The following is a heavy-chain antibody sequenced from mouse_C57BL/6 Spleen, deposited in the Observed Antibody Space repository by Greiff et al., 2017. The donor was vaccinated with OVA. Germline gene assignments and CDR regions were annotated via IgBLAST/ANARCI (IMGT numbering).Heavy chain of an antibody. CDR2: IDPENGYT. Sequence: EVQLQQSGAELVRPGASVKLSCTASGFNIKDDYMHWVKQRPEQGLEWIGRIDPENGYTEYDSKFQGKATITADTSSNTAYLQLSSLTSEDTAVYYCTTPLTGHWYFDVWGTGTTVTVSS. J-gene: IGHJ1*03. D-gene: IGHD4-1*01. CDR1: GFNIKDDY. V-gene: IGHV14-4*01. CDR3: TTPLTGHWYFDV.